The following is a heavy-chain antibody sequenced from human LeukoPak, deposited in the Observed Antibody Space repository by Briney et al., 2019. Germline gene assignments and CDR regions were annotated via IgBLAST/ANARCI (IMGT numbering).Heavy chain of an antibody. CDR2: ISTGSSTT. J-gene: IGHJ3*02. CDR3: AREHDFWSPYAFDI. Sequence: GGYLRLSCAASAFAFSIYNMNWVRQAPGKGLEWVLYISTGSSTTYYADSVKGRFTISRDNVENSLYLQMNSLRDEDTAVYYCAREHDFWSPYAFDIWGQGTMVTVSS. D-gene: IGHD3-3*01. V-gene: IGHV3-48*02. CDR1: AFAFSIYN.